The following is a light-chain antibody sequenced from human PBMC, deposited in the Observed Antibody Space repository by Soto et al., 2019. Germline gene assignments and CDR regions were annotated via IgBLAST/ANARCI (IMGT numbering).Light chain of an antibody. Sequence: QSALTQPPSASGSPGQSVTISCAGSSSDIGPSNSVSWYQQHPGKAPKLLISEVTKRPSGVPDRFSGSKSGNTASLTVSGLQADDEADYYCGSKAGSNKHVVFGGGTKLTVL. CDR3: GSKAGSNKHVV. V-gene: IGLV2-8*01. CDR1: SSDIGPSNS. CDR2: EVT. J-gene: IGLJ2*01.